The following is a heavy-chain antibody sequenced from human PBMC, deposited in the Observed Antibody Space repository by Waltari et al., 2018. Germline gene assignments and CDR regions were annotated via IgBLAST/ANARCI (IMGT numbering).Heavy chain of an antibody. D-gene: IGHD5-18*01. J-gene: IGHJ3*02. Sequence: EVYLLASGGALVQPGQSLRLSCAASRFTFRDYALTWVRQAPGKGLEWVSTISGSADASYYADSVKGRFAISRDNSKNTLYLQMNSLRVEDTAKYYCAKPAGYAYGYGAFHMWGQGTTVTVSS. CDR3: AKPAGYAYGYGAFHM. CDR2: ISGSADAS. CDR1: RFTFRDYA. V-gene: IGHV3-23*01.